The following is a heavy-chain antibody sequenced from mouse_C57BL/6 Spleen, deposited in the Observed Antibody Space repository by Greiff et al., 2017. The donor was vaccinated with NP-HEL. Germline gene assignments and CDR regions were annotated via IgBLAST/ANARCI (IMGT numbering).Heavy chain of an antibody. Sequence: QVQLQQSGPELVKPGASVKLSCKASGYNFTSYDINWVKQRPGQGLEWIGWIYPRDGSTKYNEKFKGKATLTVDTSSSTAYMELHSLTSEDSAVYVCARSGSPYYFDYWGQGTTLTVSS. CDR3: ARSGSPYYFDY. J-gene: IGHJ2*01. D-gene: IGHD1-3*01. CDR2: IYPRDGST. CDR1: GYNFTSYD. V-gene: IGHV1-85*01.